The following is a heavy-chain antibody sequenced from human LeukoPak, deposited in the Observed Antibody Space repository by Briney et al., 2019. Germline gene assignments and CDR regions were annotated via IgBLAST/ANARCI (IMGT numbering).Heavy chain of an antibody. V-gene: IGHV3-49*04. Sequence: RSLRLSCTASGFTFGDYAMSWVRQAPGRGLEWVGFIRSKAYGGTTEYAAPVKGRFTISRDDSKSIAYLQMNSLKTEDTAVYYCTRIWFGESHFDYWGQGTLVTVSS. CDR1: GFTFGDYA. CDR2: IRSKAYGGTT. J-gene: IGHJ4*02. CDR3: TRIWFGESHFDY. D-gene: IGHD3-10*01.